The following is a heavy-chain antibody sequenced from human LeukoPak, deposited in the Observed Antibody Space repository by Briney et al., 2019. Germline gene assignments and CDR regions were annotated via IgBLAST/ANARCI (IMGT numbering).Heavy chain of an antibody. CDR1: GFTFSSYG. V-gene: IGHV3-30*02. CDR3: AKDSPTGYCSGGSCLLDY. J-gene: IGHJ4*02. Sequence: GGSLRLSCAASGFTFSSYGMHWVRQAPGKGLEWVAFIRYDGSNKYYADSVKGRFTISRDNSKNTLYLQMNSLRAEDTAVYYCAKDSPTGYCSGGSCLLDYWGQGTLVTVSS. D-gene: IGHD2-15*01. CDR2: IRYDGSNK.